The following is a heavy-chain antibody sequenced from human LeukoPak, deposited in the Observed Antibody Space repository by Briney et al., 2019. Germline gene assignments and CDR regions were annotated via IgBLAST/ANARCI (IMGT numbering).Heavy chain of an antibody. V-gene: IGHV3-30*02. CDR3: AKGLSDSSSPFDY. CDR1: GFTFSSYG. Sequence: GRSLRLSCAASGFTFSSYGMHWVRQAPGKGLEWVAFIRYDGSNKYYADSVKGRFTISRDNSKNTLYLQMNSLRAEDTAVYYCAKGLSDSSSPFDYWGQGTLVTVSS. D-gene: IGHD6-13*01. CDR2: IRYDGSNK. J-gene: IGHJ4*02.